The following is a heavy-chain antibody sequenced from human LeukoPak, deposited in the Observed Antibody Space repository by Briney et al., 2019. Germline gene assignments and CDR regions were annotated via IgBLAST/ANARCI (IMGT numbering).Heavy chain of an antibody. Sequence: SETLSLTCAVYGGSFSGYYWSWIRQPPGKGLEWIGEINHSGSTNYNPSLKSRVTISVDTSKNQFSLKLSSVTAADTAVYYCARGRLHYDSSGYYYSYYYMDVWGKGTTVTVS. CDR3: ARGRLHYDSSGYYYSYYYMDV. V-gene: IGHV4-34*01. D-gene: IGHD3-22*01. J-gene: IGHJ6*03. CDR1: GGSFSGYY. CDR2: INHSGST.